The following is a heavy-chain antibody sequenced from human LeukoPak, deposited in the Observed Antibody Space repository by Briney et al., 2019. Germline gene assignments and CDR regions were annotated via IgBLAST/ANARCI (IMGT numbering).Heavy chain of an antibody. CDR3: AKVPRDIVVVPAALNEAWYFDY. CDR2: ISYDGSNK. CDR1: GFTFSSYG. Sequence: GGSLRLSCAASGFTFSSYGMHGVRQAPGKGREWGAVISYDGSNKYYADSVKRRYTISRDNSKNTLYLHMNSLRAEDTAVYYCAKVPRDIVVVPAALNEAWYFDYWGQGTLVTVSS. V-gene: IGHV3-30*18. J-gene: IGHJ4*02. D-gene: IGHD2-2*01.